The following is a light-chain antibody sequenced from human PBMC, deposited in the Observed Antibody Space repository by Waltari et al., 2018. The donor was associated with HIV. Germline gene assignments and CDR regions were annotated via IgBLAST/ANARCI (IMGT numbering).Light chain of an antibody. CDR1: SSDVGSYNR. CDR2: EVN. Sequence: QSALTQPPSVSGSPGPSVSISCTGRSSDVGSYNRVSWYQQPPGTAPKLIIYEVNNRPSGVPDRFSGSQSGNTASLTISGLQAEDEADYYCSLYTGTTNVLFGGGTKLTVL. V-gene: IGLV2-18*01. CDR3: SLYTGTTNVL. J-gene: IGLJ2*01.